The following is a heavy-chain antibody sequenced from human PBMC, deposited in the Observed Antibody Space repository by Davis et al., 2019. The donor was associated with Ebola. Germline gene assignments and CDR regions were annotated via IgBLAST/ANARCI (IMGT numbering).Heavy chain of an antibody. V-gene: IGHV3-33*03. CDR1: GFTFSSHG. CDR3: ARGLGDYYYYAMDV. CDR2: LWYDGSYE. D-gene: IGHD3-16*01. J-gene: IGHJ6*02. Sequence: GESLKISCAASGFTFSSHGLHWVRQAPGKGLEWVAVLWYDGSYEYYADSVKGRFTISRDASKSTLYLQMNSLRAEDTAVYYWARGLGDYYYYAMDVWGQGTTVTVSS.